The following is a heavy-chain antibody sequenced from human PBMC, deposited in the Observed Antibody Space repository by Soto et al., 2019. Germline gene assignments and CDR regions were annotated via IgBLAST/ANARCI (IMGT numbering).Heavy chain of an antibody. J-gene: IGHJ6*02. CDR2: IIPIFGTA. CDR3: ARPPNGGYYYYGMDV. CDR1: GGTFSSYA. V-gene: IGHV1-69*13. D-gene: IGHD3-10*01. Sequence: GASVKVSCKASGGTFSSYAISWVRQAPGQGLEWMGGIIPIFGTANYAQKFQGRVTITADESTSTAYMELSSLRSEDTAVYYCARPPNGGYYYYGMDVWGQGTTVTVSS.